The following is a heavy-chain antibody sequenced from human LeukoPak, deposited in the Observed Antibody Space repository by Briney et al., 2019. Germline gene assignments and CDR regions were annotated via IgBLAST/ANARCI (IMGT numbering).Heavy chain of an antibody. CDR2: ISASGP. J-gene: IGHJ4*02. Sequence: GGSLRLSCAASGFTFSRLAMTWVRQAPGKGLEWASTISASGPYYADAVRGRFTMSRDNSRNTLSLQMDSLRAEDTAVYYCAKDHESDGYPCLDHWGLGTLVTVSS. CDR1: GFTFSRLA. CDR3: AKDHESDGYPCLDH. V-gene: IGHV3-23*01. D-gene: IGHD3-22*01.